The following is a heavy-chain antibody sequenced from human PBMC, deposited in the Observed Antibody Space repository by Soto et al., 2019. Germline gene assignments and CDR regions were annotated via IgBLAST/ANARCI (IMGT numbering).Heavy chain of an antibody. CDR1: GFTFSSYA. CDR2: ISGSGGST. D-gene: IGHD3-9*01. CDR3: AKKADYDILTGFDGDDY. Sequence: GGSLRLSCAASGFTFSSYAMSWVRQAPGKGLEWVSAISGSGGSTYYADSVKGRFTISRDNSKNTLYLQMNSLRAEDTAVYYCAKKADYDILTGFDGDDYWGQGTLVTVSS. V-gene: IGHV3-23*01. J-gene: IGHJ4*02.